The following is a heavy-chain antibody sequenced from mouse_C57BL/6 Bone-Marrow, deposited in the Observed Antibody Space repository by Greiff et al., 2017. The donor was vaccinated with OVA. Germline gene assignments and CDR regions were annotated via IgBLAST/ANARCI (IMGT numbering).Heavy chain of an antibody. Sequence: EVMLVESGGGLVQPGGSLKLSCAASGIDFSRYWMSWVRRAPGKGLEWIGEINPDSSTINYAPSLKDKFIISRDKAKNTLYLQMSKVRSEDTALYYYASPLYDYGSEFAYWGQGTLVTVSA. D-gene: IGHD1-1*01. CDR3: ASPLYDYGSEFAY. CDR1: GIDFSRYW. J-gene: IGHJ3*01. CDR2: INPDSSTI. V-gene: IGHV4-1*01.